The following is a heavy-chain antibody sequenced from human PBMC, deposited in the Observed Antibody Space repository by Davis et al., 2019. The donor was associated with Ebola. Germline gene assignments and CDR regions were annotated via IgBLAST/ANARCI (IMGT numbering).Heavy chain of an antibody. J-gene: IGHJ4*02. V-gene: IGHV5-10-1*01. CDR3: ARHYSSSSPLDS. D-gene: IGHD6-6*01. Sequence: PGGSLRLSCKGSGYSFISYWITWVRQMPGKGLEWMGNIDPSNSSTNYSPSFQGHVTISTDKSITTAYLHWGSLKASDTAMYYCARHYSSSSPLDSWGQGTLVTVSS. CDR2: IDPSNSST. CDR1: GYSFISYW.